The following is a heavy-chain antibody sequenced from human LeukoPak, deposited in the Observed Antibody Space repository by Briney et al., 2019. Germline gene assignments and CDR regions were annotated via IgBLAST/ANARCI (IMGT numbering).Heavy chain of an antibody. CDR2: IRSKANSYAT. J-gene: IGHJ2*01. D-gene: IGHD4-17*01. Sequence: GGSLRLSCAASGFTFSGSAMHWVRQASGKGLEWVGRIRSKANSYATAYAASVKGRFTISRDDSKNTAYLQMNSLKTEDTAVYYCTRHRSMTTATTPWYFDLWGRGTLVTVSS. CDR1: GFTFSGSA. CDR3: TRHRSMTTATTPWYFDL. V-gene: IGHV3-73*01.